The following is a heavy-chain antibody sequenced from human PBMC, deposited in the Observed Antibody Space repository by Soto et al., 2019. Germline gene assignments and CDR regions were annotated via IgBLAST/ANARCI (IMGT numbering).Heavy chain of an antibody. CDR3: AGWEVRGVTLYYGMDV. CDR2: IYYSGST. D-gene: IGHD3-10*01. CDR1: GGSISSYY. Sequence: QVQLQESGPGLVKPSETLSLTCTVSGGSISSYYWSWIRQPPGKGLEWIGYIYYSGSTNYNPSLKSRVTISVDTSKNQFSPKLSSVTAADTAVYYCAGWEVRGVTLYYGMDVWGQGTTVTVSS. J-gene: IGHJ6*02. V-gene: IGHV4-59*01.